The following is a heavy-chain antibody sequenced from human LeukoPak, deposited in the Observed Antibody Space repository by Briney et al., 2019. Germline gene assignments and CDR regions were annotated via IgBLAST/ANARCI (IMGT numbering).Heavy chain of an antibody. Sequence: APVKVSCKASGYTFTSYYMHWVRQAPGQGLEWMGIINPSGGSTSYAQKFQGRVTMTRDTSISTAYMELSRLRSDDTAVYYCARRSLLDILTGYSQKRYYFDYWGQGTLVTVSS. CDR1: GYTFTSYY. J-gene: IGHJ4*02. V-gene: IGHV1-46*01. D-gene: IGHD3-9*01. CDR3: ARRSLLDILTGYSQKRYYFDY. CDR2: INPSGGST.